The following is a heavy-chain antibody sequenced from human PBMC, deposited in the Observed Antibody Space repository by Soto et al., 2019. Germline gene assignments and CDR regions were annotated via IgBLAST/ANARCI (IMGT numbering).Heavy chain of an antibody. V-gene: IGHV3-30*18. D-gene: IGHD3-22*01. CDR3: AKYRRSVFYFDAFDI. J-gene: IGHJ3*02. CDR2: ISYDGVNK. Sequence: HLVESGGGVVQPGGSLRLSCAASGFAFSAFGMQWVRQTPAKGLEWVAVISYDGVNKNYPDSVKGRFTVSRDNSKNTLYLQMSILTVDDTAVYYCAKYRRSVFYFDAFDIWGQGTLVAVSS. CDR1: GFAFSAFG.